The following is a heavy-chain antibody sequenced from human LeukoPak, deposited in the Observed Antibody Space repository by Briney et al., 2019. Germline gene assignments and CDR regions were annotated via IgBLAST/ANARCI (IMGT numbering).Heavy chain of an antibody. CDR3: ARDRGLNWFDP. J-gene: IGHJ5*02. CDR1: GFTFSSYA. V-gene: IGHV3-30-3*01. CDR2: ISYDGSNK. Sequence: PGGSLRLSCAASGFTFSSYAMHWVRQAPGKGLEWVAVISYDGSNKYYADSVKGRFTISRDNSKNTLYLQMNSLRAEGTAVYYCARDRGLNWFDPWGQGTLVTVSS.